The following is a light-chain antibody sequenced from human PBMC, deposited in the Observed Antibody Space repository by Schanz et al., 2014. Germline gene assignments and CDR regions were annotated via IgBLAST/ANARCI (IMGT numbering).Light chain of an antibody. J-gene: IGKJ1*01. CDR2: DAS. Sequence: DIQMTQSPSTLSASVGDRVTITCRASQSISSWLAWYQQKPGKAPKLLIYDASSLKSGVPSRFSGSGSGTEFTLTISSLQPDDFATYYCQQYNSYRTFGQGTKVEIK. V-gene: IGKV1-5*01. CDR1: QSISSW. CDR3: QQYNSYRT.